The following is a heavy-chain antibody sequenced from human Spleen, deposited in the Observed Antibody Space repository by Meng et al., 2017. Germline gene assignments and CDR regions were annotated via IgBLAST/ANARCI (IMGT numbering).Heavy chain of an antibody. CDR2: INPKSGDT. Sequence: ASVKVFCKASGYTFTSYAMNWVRRAPGQGLEWMGRINPKSGDTHYAQKFQARVTMTGDTSISTAYMELSGLRSDDTAMYYCARDEDISAAGKLFGDYWGQGTLVTVSS. D-gene: IGHD6-25*01. CDR3: ARDEDISAAGKLFGDY. J-gene: IGHJ4*02. CDR1: GYTFTSYA. V-gene: IGHV1-2*06.